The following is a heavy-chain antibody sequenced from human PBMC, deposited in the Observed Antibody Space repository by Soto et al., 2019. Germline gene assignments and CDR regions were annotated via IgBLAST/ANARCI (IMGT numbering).Heavy chain of an antibody. V-gene: IGHV3-23*01. CDR2: LGGNGFTT. Sequence: EVQLLESGGGLVQPGGSLRLSCVVSGFTFGSYVMSWVRQAPEKGPEWVAILGGNGFTTYYADSVKGRFTISGDKSKSTLFLQMNSLRADDTGVYYCEKALRPSLNFFYYMDVWGRGTSVTVSS. J-gene: IGHJ6*03. CDR3: EKALRPSLNFFYYMDV. D-gene: IGHD2-2*01. CDR1: GFTFGSYV.